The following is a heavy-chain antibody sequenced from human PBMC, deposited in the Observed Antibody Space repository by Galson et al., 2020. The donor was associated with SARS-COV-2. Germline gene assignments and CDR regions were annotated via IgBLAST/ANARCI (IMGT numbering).Heavy chain of an antibody. CDR2: ISYDGSNK. CDR3: AKDPEMAVYYYYGMDV. J-gene: IGHJ6*02. CDR1: GFTFSSYG. V-gene: IGHV3-30*18. Sequence: GGSLRLSCAASGFTFSSYGMHWVRQAPGKGLEWLAVISYDGSNKFYADSVKGRFTISRDNSKNTLYLQMNSLRAEDTAVYYCAKDPEMAVYYYYGMDVWGQGTTVTVSS.